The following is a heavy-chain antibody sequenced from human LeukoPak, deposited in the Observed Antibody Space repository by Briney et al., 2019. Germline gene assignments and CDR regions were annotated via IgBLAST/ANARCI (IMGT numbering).Heavy chain of an antibody. V-gene: IGHV1-69*13. CDR3: ARATVVAGIPYNWFDP. J-gene: IGHJ5*02. Sequence: GASVKVSCKASGGTFSSYAISWVRQAPGQGLEWMGGIIPIFGTANYAQKFQGRVTITADESTSTAYMELSSLRSEDTAVYYCARATVVAGIPYNWFDPWGQGTLVTVSS. CDR1: GGTFSSYA. CDR2: IIPIFGTA. D-gene: IGHD2-21*01.